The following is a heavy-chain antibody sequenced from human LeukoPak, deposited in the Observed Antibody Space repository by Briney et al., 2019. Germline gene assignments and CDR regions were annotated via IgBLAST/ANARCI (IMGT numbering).Heavy chain of an antibody. V-gene: IGHV3-23*01. CDR2: VSGSGGST. Sequence: GGSLRLSCAASGFTFSSYAMSWVRQAPGKGLEWVSAVSGSGGSTYYADSVEGRFTISRDNSKNTLYLQMNSLRVEDTAVYYYARVGGSTDSGHWGQGTLVTVSS. CDR1: GFTFSSYA. CDR3: ARVGGSTDSGH. D-gene: IGHD1-26*01. J-gene: IGHJ4*02.